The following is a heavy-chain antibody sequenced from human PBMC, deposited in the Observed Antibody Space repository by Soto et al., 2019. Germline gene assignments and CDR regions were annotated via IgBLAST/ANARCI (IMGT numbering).Heavy chain of an antibody. CDR3: ARYDSTGNVYY. CDR2: IWSDGTTK. CDR1: GFTFSSYH. Sequence: QVQLVESGGGVVQPGRSLRLSCAASGFTFSSYHFHWARQAPGKGLEWVAVIWSDGTTKKYADSVKGRFTISRDNSKNTLYLQMNSLGAEDTAVYYCARYDSTGNVYYWGQGTLVIVSS. V-gene: IGHV3-33*01. J-gene: IGHJ4*02. D-gene: IGHD3-22*01.